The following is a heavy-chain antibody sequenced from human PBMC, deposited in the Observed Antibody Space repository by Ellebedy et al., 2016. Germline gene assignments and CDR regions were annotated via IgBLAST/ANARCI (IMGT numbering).Heavy chain of an antibody. CDR1: GYTFTTFS. CDR2: VNTFSGNT. D-gene: IGHD3-10*01. J-gene: IGHJ4*02. Sequence: ASVKVSCXASGYTFTTFSITWVRQVPGQGLEWMGFVNTFSGNTKFAQKFQGRVRMTTDSYTHTAYMDLRSLRSDDTAMYYCAKTSGWGYGENWGQGTLVTVSS. CDR3: AKTSGWGYGEN. V-gene: IGHV1-18*04.